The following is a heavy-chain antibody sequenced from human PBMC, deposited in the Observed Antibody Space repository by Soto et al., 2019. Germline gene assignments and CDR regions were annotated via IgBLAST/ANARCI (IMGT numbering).Heavy chain of an antibody. J-gene: IGHJ6*02. CDR3: ARVFCSGGSCDDGGWHDYSYGMDV. Sequence: QVQLVQSGAEVKKPGASVKVSCKASGYTFTSYGISWVRQAPGQGLEWMGWISAYNGKTNYAQKLQGRVTMTTDTSTRTAYMELRSLRSDDTAVYYCARVFCSGGSCDDGGWHDYSYGMDVCGQGTTVTVCS. CDR1: GYTFTSYG. V-gene: IGHV1-18*01. D-gene: IGHD2-15*01. CDR2: ISAYNGKT.